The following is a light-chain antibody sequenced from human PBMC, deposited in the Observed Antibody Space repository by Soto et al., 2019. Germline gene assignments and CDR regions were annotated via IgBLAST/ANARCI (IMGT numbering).Light chain of an antibody. CDR1: QTIDRY. V-gene: IGKV1-39*01. Sequence: IQMTQSPSSLSPSIGYTVTITCRASQTIDRYLNWFQQKSGQAPKLLMNAASTLRSGVPSRFSASGSGTDFTLTISSLQPEDYATYYCQQSYNAPFTFGPGTKVDIK. CDR3: QQSYNAPFT. J-gene: IGKJ3*01. CDR2: AAS.